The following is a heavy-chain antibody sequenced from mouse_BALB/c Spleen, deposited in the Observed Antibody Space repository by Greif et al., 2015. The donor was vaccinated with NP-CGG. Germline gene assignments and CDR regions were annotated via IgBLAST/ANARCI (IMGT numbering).Heavy chain of an antibody. Sequence: LVKTGASVKISCKASGYSFTGYYMHWVKQSHGKSLEWIGYISCYNGATSYNQKFKGKATFTVDTSSSTAYMQFNSLTSEDSAVYYCARGDYRYDVSAMDYWGQGTSVTVSS. CDR3: ARGDYRYDVSAMDY. V-gene: IGHV1S34*01. J-gene: IGHJ4*01. CDR2: ISCYNGAT. D-gene: IGHD2-14*01. CDR1: GYSFTGYY.